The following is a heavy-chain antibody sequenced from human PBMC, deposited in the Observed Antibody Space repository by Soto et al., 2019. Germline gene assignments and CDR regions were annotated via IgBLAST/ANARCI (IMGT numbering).Heavy chain of an antibody. D-gene: IGHD6-19*01. V-gene: IGHV3-30*18. CDR3: AKGGRQWLVTSDFNY. Sequence: VQLVESGGGVVQPGRSLRLSCAASGFTFSDYAMHWVRQAPGKGRGGGAVVSHDGRNTHYADSVKGRFTISRDSSKNTVSLEMTSLRAEDTAVYYCAKGGRQWLVTSDFNYWGQGALVTVSS. CDR2: VSHDGRNT. CDR1: GFTFSDYA. J-gene: IGHJ4*02.